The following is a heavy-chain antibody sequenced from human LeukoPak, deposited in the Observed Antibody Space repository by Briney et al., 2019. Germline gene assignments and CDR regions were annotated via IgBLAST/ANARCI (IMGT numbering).Heavy chain of an antibody. CDR1: GGSISSGGYY. J-gene: IGHJ3*02. CDR2: IYHSGST. V-gene: IGHV4-30-2*01. Sequence: SQTLSLTCTVSGGSISSGGYYWSSIRQPPGKGLEWIGYIYHSGSTYYNPSLKSRVTISVDRSKNQFSLKLSSVTAADTAVYYCAREGRYFDWSSAFDIWGQGTMVTVSS. CDR3: AREGRYFDWSSAFDI. D-gene: IGHD3-9*01.